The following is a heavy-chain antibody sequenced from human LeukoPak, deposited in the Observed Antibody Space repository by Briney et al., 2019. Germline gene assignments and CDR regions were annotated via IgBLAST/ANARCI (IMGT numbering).Heavy chain of an antibody. CDR2: ISSSSSYI. V-gene: IGHV3-21*01. J-gene: IGHJ4*02. Sequence: GGSLRLSCAASGFTFSSYSMNWVRQAPGKGLEWVSSISSSSSYIYYADSVKGRFTISRDNAKNSLYLQMNSLRAEDTAVYYCVRARTGTTGAPFRYWGQGTLVTVSS. CDR3: VRARTGTTGAPFRY. CDR1: GFTFSSYS. D-gene: IGHD1-7*01.